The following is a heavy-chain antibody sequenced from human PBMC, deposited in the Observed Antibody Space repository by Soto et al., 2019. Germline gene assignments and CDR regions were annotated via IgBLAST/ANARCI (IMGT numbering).Heavy chain of an antibody. CDR3: ARERKFDFWRKGLDV. CDR1: GYTFTSYD. D-gene: IGHD3-3*01. CDR2: MDPNSGST. J-gene: IGHJ6*02. V-gene: IGHV1-8*01. Sequence: ASVKVSCKASGYTFTSYDINWVRQAPGQGLEWLGWMDPNSGSTGYAQNFQGRVTMTRNISINTAHMELSSLRSEDTAVYYCARERKFDFWRKGLDVWGQGTTVTVSS.